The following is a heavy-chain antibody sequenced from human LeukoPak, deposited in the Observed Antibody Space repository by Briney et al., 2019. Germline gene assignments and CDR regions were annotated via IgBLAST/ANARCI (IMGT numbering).Heavy chain of an antibody. CDR1: GGSISSSSYY. CDR3: ARIEGSSSWRRTRIDY. J-gene: IGHJ4*02. D-gene: IGHD6-13*01. Sequence: SETLSLTCTVSGGSISSSSYYWGWIRQPPGKGLEWIGSIYYSGSTYYNPSLKSRVTISVDTSKNQFSLKLSSVTAADTAVYYCARIEGSSSWRRTRIDYWGQGTLVTVSS. CDR2: IYYSGST. V-gene: IGHV4-39*07.